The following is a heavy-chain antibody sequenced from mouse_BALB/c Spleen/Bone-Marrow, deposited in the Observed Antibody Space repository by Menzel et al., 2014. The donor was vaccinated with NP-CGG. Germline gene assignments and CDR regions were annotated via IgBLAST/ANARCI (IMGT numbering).Heavy chain of an antibody. D-gene: IGHD1-1*01. J-gene: IGHJ2*01. CDR2: IDPANGNT. CDR3: ARYYYGTRYYFDY. CDR1: GFNIKDTY. V-gene: IGHV14-3*02. Sequence: VQLQQPGAEPVKPGASVKLSCTASGFNIKDTYMHWVKQRPEQGLEWIGRIDPANGNTKYDPKFQGKATITADTSFNTAYLQLNSLTSEDTAVYYCARYYYGTRYYFDYWGQGTTLTVSS.